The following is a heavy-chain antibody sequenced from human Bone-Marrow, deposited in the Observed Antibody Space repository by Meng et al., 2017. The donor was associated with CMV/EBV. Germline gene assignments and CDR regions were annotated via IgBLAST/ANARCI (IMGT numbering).Heavy chain of an antibody. Sequence: GGSLRLSCAASGFTFSSYSMNWVRQAPGKGLEWVAFIRYDGSYKYYADSVKGRFTFSRDNSKNTLYLQMNSLRPEDTAVYYCAKDTGYLSGYFDYWGQGTLVTVSS. D-gene: IGHD3-9*01. V-gene: IGHV3-30*02. CDR3: AKDTGYLSGYFDY. CDR1: GFTFSSYS. J-gene: IGHJ4*02. CDR2: IRYDGSYK.